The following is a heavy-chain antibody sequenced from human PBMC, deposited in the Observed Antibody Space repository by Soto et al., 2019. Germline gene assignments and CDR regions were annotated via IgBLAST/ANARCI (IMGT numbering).Heavy chain of an antibody. V-gene: IGHV4-31*03. Sequence: SETLSLTCTVSGGSISSGGYYWSWIRQHPGKGLEWIGYIYYSGSTYYNPSLKSRVTISVDTSKNQFSLKLSSVTAADTAVYYCARVGALPYGSGSYGPVLNYFDYWGQGTLVTVSS. J-gene: IGHJ4*02. CDR2: IYYSGST. CDR3: ARVGALPYGSGSYGPVLNYFDY. D-gene: IGHD3-10*01. CDR1: GGSISSGGYY.